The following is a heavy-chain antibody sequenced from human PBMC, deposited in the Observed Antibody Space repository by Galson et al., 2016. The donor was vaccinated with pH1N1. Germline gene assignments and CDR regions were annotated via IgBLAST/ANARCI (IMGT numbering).Heavy chain of an antibody. CDR1: GFTLSSYW. V-gene: IGHV3-7*03. J-gene: IGHJ3*02. D-gene: IGHD6-6*01. CDR2: MNQDGNKK. Sequence: SLRLSCAASGFTLSSYWMSWVRQAPGKGLEWVANMNQDGNKKYYVDSVKGRFIISRDYSKNSLYLQMNSRRAEDTAVYYCTKGGSIAAPDEAFDIWGQGTMVTVSS. CDR3: TKGGSIAAPDEAFDI.